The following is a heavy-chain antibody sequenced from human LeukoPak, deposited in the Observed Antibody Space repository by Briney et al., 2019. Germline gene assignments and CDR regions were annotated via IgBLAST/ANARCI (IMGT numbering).Heavy chain of an antibody. Sequence: AGSLRLSCAASGFTFSSSWMSWVRQAPGKGLEWVAYIKPDGSDKDYVDSVKGRFTISRDNAKNSLYLQMDSLRAEDTAVYYCTRDEAWGQGTLVTVSS. CDR3: TRDEA. CDR2: IKPDGSDK. V-gene: IGHV3-7*01. J-gene: IGHJ5*02. CDR1: GFTFSSSW.